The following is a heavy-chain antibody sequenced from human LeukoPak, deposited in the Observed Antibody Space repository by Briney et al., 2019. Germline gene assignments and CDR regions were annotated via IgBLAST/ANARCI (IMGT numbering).Heavy chain of an antibody. CDR1: GYTFTSYG. CDR3: ARAGYCSSTSCYMTYYFDY. CDR2: ISAYNGNT. Sequence: ASVKVSCKASGYTFTSYGISWVRQARGQGLEWMGWISAYNGNTNYAQKPQGRVTMTTDTSTSTAYMELRSLRSDDTAVYYCARAGYCSSTSCYMTYYFDYWGQGTLVTVSS. V-gene: IGHV1-18*01. D-gene: IGHD2-2*03. J-gene: IGHJ4*02.